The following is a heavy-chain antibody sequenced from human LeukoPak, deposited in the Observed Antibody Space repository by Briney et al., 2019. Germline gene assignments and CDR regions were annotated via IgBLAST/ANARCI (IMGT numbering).Heavy chain of an antibody. Sequence: GSLGLSYAASGFTFSSYSMNLGRPAPGKGLGWVSSITRSSTSTYYTNSVRGRFTISRDNAKNSLYLQMNSLRAEDTAVYYCARDNWNDAPGGFDPWGQGTLVTVSS. CDR2: ITRSSTST. CDR3: ARDNWNDAPGGFDP. J-gene: IGHJ5*02. V-gene: IGHV3-21*01. D-gene: IGHD1-20*01. CDR1: GFTFSSYS.